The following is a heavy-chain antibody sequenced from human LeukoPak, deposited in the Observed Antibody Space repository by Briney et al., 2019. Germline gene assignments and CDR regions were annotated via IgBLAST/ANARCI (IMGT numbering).Heavy chain of an antibody. CDR2: ISGSSRTT. V-gene: IGHV3-23*01. J-gene: IGHJ4*02. CDR3: ARRGYYDSSGYDY. Sequence: AGGSLRLSCAASGFTFSSYAMRWVRQAPGKGLEWVSAISGSSRTTYYADSVKGRFTISRDNAKNSLYLQINSLRAEDTAIYYCARRGYYDSSGYDYWGQGTLVTVSS. D-gene: IGHD3-22*01. CDR1: GFTFSSYA.